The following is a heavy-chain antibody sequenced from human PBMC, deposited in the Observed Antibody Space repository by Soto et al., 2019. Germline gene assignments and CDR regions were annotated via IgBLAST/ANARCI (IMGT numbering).Heavy chain of an antibody. CDR3: ARVFPYCSSTSCLYGMDV. D-gene: IGHD2-2*01. J-gene: IGHJ6*02. Sequence: ASVKVSCKASGGTFSSYAISWVRQAPGQGLEWMGGIIPIFGTANYAQKFQGRVTITADESTSTAYMELSSLRSEDTAVYYCARVFPYCSSTSCLYGMDVWGQGTTVTVSS. CDR2: IIPIFGTA. CDR1: GGTFSSYA. V-gene: IGHV1-69*13.